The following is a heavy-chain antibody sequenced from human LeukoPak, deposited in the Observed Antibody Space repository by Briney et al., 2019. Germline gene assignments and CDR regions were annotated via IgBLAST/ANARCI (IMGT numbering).Heavy chain of an antibody. D-gene: IGHD5-18*01. CDR2: IYYSGST. J-gene: IGHJ5*02. V-gene: IGHV4-61*05. CDR1: GGSISSSIYY. Sequence: SETLSLTCTVSGGSISSSIYYWGWIRQPPGKGLEWIGYIYYSGSTNYNPSLKSRVTISVDTSKNQFSLKLSSVTAADTAVYYCARGGYSYGIRFDPWGQGTLVTASS. CDR3: ARGGYSYGIRFDP.